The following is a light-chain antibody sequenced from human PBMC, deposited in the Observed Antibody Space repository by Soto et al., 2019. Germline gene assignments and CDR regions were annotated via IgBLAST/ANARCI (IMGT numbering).Light chain of an antibody. V-gene: IGKV3-15*01. Sequence: EIVMTQSPATLSVSPGERATLSFRASQSVSSTLAWYQQKPGQAPRLLIYGASTMATGIPARFSGSGSGTEFTLTISSPQSEDLAVYYCQQYNNWPPVTFGQGTKLEIK. CDR3: QQYNNWPPVT. J-gene: IGKJ2*01. CDR1: QSVSST. CDR2: GAS.